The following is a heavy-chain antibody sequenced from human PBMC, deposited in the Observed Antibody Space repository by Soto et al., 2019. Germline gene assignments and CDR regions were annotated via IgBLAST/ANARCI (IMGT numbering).Heavy chain of an antibody. D-gene: IGHD3-9*01. CDR1: GFTFSIHA. J-gene: IGHJ4*02. CDR3: ARGIGRPWGGDKSDILTGYPFDY. V-gene: IGHV3-23*05. Sequence: GGSLRLSCVASGFTFSIHAMTWFRQAPGKGLQWVSTIGGSGTTTFYADSMKGRFTISRDNSKSTVHLQVNSLRAEDTAVYYCARGIGRPWGGDKSDILTGYPFDYWGQGTLVTVSS. CDR2: IGGSGTTT.